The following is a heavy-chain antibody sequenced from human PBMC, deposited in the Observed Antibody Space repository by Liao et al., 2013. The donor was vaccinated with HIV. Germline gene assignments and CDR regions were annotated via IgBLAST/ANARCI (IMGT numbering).Heavy chain of an antibody. CDR3: AMGFNLFDY. CDR2: IYYSGSA. D-gene: IGHD1-14*01. CDR1: GDSVNSHSYY. Sequence: QLQLQESGPGLVQPSETLSLTCTVSGDSVNSHSYYWGWIRQPPGKGLEWIGSIYYSGSAYYNPSLKSRVTISVDTSKNQFSLTLSSVSAADTAVYYCAMGFNLFDYWGQGALVTVSS. J-gene: IGHJ4*02. V-gene: IGHV4-39*01.